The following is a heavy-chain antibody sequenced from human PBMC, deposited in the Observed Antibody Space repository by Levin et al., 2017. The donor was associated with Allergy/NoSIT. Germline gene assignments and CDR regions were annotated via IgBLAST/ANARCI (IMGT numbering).Heavy chain of an antibody. Sequence: SQTLSLTCTVSGGSISSYYWSWIRQPPGKGLEWIGYIYYSGSTNYNPSLKSRVTISVDTSKNQFSLKLSSVTAADTAVYYCARGVIWFGEFPRFDYWGQGTLVTVSS. CDR3: ARGVIWFGEFPRFDY. V-gene: IGHV4-59*01. J-gene: IGHJ4*02. CDR1: GGSISSYY. CDR2: IYYSGST. D-gene: IGHD3-10*01.